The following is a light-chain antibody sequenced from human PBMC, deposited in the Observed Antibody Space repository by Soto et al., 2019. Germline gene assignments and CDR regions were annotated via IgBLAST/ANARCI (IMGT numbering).Light chain of an antibody. Sequence: QSVLTQPASVSGSPGQSITISCTGTSSDIGRYKFVSWFQQHPGKAPKLMIFEGTNRPSGVSNRFSGSKSGNPASLTISGLQAEDEAIYFCSSSTNTNTLVIFGGGTKLTVL. V-gene: IGLV2-14*01. J-gene: IGLJ2*01. CDR3: SSSTNTNTLVI. CDR1: SSDIGRYKF. CDR2: EGT.